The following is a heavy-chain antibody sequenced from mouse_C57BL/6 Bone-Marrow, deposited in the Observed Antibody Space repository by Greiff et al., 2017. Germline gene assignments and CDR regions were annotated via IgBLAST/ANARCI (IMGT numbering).Heavy chain of an antibody. D-gene: IGHD2-1*01. V-gene: IGHV5-12*01. CDR3: ARDGNGFAY. CDR2: ISNGGGST. CDR1: GFTFSDYY. J-gene: IGHJ3*01. Sequence: DVHLVESGGGLVQPGGSLKLSCAASGFTFSDYYMYWVRQTPEKRLEWVAYISNGGGSTYYPDTVKGRFTISRDNAKNTLYLQMSRLKSEDTAMYYCARDGNGFAYWGQGTLVTVSA.